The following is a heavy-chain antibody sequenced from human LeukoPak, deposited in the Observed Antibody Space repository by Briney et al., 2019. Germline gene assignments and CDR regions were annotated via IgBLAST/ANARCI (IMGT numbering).Heavy chain of an antibody. CDR2: ISAYNGNT. CDR1: GYTFTSYG. CDR3: ARDQCSGGSCYENPWFDP. D-gene: IGHD2-15*01. J-gene: IGHJ5*02. V-gene: IGHV1-18*01. Sequence: ASVKVSCKASGYTFTSYGISWVRQAPGQGLEWMGWISAYNGNTNYAQKFQGRVTITADESTSTAYMELSSLRSEDTAVYYCARDQCSGGSCYENPWFDPWGQGTLVTVSS.